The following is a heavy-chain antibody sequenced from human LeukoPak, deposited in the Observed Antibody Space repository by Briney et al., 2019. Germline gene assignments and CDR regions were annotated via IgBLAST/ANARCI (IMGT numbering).Heavy chain of an antibody. D-gene: IGHD3-10*01. CDR1: GYTFTSYY. J-gene: IGHJ6*02. CDR3: ASPYGSGSYYMNYYGMDV. Sequence: GASVKVSCKASGYTFTSYYMHWVRQAPGQGLEWMGIINPSGGSTRYAQKFEGRVTMTRDTSTSTVYMELSSLRSEDTAVYYCASPYGSGSYYMNYYGMDVWGQGTTVTVSS. CDR2: INPSGGST. V-gene: IGHV1-46*01.